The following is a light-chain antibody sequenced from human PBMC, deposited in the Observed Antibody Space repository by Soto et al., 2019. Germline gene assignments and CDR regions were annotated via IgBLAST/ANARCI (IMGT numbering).Light chain of an antibody. CDR2: SNN. Sequence: VLTQPPSASGTPGQRVTISCSGSSSNIGSNTVNWYQQLPGTAPKLLIYSNNQRPSGVPDRFSGSKSGASASLAISGLQSEDEADYYCAAWDDSLNGSYVFGTGTKVTVL. V-gene: IGLV1-44*01. J-gene: IGLJ1*01. CDR1: SSNIGSNT. CDR3: AAWDDSLNGSYV.